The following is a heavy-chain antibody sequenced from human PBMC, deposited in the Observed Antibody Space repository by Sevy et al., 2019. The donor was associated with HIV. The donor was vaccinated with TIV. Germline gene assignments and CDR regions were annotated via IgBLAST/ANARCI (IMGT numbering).Heavy chain of an antibody. V-gene: IGHV4-39*01. CDR3: AGPMLTYNSGWSYYVY. J-gene: IGHJ4*02. CDR1: GASISSSGYY. CDR2: IRYSGST. Sequence: SETLSLTCTVSGASISSSGYYWGWIRQPPGKGLEWIASIRYSGSTFYNPSLKSRVTISADTSNNQFSLKLNSVTAADTAIYYCAGPMLTYNSGWSYYVYWGQGTVVTVSS. D-gene: IGHD6-19*01.